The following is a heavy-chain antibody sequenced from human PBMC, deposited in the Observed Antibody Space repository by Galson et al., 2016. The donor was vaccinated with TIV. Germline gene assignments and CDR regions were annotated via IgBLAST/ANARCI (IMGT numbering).Heavy chain of an antibody. CDR1: GGTFRRYS. CDR3: ATPGEMTIGSERGGLAH. D-gene: IGHD5-24*01. V-gene: IGHV1-69*02. Sequence: SVKVSCKASGGTFRRYSISWVRQAPGQGLEWMGRIIPMLGMTNYAQRFQGRVTITADEFTSTAYMEMSGLRVGDTAMYYCATPGEMTIGSERGGLAHWGQGTLVTVSS. CDR2: IIPMLGMT. J-gene: IGHJ4*02.